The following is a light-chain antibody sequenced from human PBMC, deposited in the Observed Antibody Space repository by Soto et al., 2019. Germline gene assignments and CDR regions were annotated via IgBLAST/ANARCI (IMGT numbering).Light chain of an antibody. V-gene: IGKV4-1*01. CDR1: LALLYNPNNKNY. CDR2: WAS. CDR3: QQYINDLPA. J-gene: IGKJ1*01. Sequence: EILLTQSPDSLAVSLGERATISFNSILALLYNPNNKNYLAWYQQKPGHPPKLLIYWASTRESGVPDRFSGSGSGTDFTLTISSLQAEDVAVYYCQQYINDLPAFGQGTKVDIK.